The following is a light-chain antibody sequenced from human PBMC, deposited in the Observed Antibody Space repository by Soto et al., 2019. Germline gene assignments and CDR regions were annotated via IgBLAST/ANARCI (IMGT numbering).Light chain of an antibody. Sequence: ERVMTQSPATLTVSPGERATLSWMASQSVSSNLAWYQQKPGQAPRLLIYGASTRATGVPARFSGSGSGTEFTLTISSLQSEDFAVYYCQQYNNWPRTFGQGTRLEI. J-gene: IGKJ5*01. CDR3: QQYNNWPRT. CDR1: QSVSSN. V-gene: IGKV3-15*01. CDR2: GAS.